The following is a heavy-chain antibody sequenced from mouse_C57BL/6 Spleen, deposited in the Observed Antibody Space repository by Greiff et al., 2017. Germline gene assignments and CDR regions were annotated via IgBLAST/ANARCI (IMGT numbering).Heavy chain of an antibody. Sequence: VQLQQPGAELVKPGASVKLSCKASGYTFTSYWMHWVKQRPGRGLEWIGRIDPNSGGTKYNEKFKSKATLTVDKPYSTAYMQIRSLTSEASAVYYCARYGSRYARGFLDYWGQGTTLTVSS. CDR3: ARYGSRYARGFLDY. J-gene: IGHJ2*01. CDR2: IDPNSGGT. V-gene: IGHV1-72*01. D-gene: IGHD1-1*01. CDR1: GYTFTSYW.